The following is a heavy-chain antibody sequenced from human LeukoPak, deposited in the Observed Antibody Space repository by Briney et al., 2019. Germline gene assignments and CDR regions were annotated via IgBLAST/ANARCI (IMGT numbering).Heavy chain of an antibody. V-gene: IGHV1-2*02. Sequence: ASVKVSCKASGYTFTGYYMHWVRQAPGQGLEWMGWINPNSGGTNYAQKFQGRVTMTRDTSISTAYMELSRLRYDDTAVYYCAREFSVVGARLYYWGQGTLVTVSS. CDR1: GYTFTGYY. CDR3: AREFSVVGARLYY. J-gene: IGHJ4*02. D-gene: IGHD1-26*01. CDR2: INPNSGGT.